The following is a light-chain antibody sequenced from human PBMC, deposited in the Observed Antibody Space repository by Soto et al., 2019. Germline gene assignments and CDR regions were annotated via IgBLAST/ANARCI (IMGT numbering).Light chain of an antibody. CDR2: GAS. CDR3: QQYGASPPT. CDR1: QSISNNF. Sequence: EIVLTQSPGTLSLSPGESAALSCRASQSISNNFLAWYQRNPGQAPRLLIYGASYRATDIPYRFSGSGSGTDFTLTITRLEPDDFAVYYCQQYGASPPTFGQGTKVEVK. V-gene: IGKV3-20*01. J-gene: IGKJ1*01.